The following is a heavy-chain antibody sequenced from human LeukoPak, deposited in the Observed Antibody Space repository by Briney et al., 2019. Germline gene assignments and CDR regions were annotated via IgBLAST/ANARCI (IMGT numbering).Heavy chain of an antibody. D-gene: IGHD4-11*01. J-gene: IGHJ5*02. CDR3: ARLMGGVTTYDL. Sequence: GGSLRLSCAASGFIFNNYWMSWVRQAPGKGLEWVASIRPDGSGDFHMDTVKGRFTISRDNAEKSLSLQMNSLRAEDTAIYYCARLMGGVTTYDLWGQGTLVTVSS. V-gene: IGHV3-7*01. CDR2: IRPDGSGD. CDR1: GFIFNNYW.